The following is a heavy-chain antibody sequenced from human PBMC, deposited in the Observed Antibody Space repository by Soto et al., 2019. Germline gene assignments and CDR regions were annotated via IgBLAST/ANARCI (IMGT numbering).Heavy chain of an antibody. CDR2: ISAYNGNT. CDR1: GYTFTSYG. J-gene: IGHJ6*02. D-gene: IGHD3-10*01. CDR3: ARDSPSRFGELCVYYYGMDV. V-gene: IGHV1-18*04. Sequence: QVQLVQSGAEVKKPGASVKVSCKASGYTFTSYGISWVRQAPGQGLEWMGWISAYNGNTNYAQKLQGRVTMTTDTATSTAYMELRSLRSDDTAVYYCARDSPSRFGELCVYYYGMDVWGQGTTVTVSS.